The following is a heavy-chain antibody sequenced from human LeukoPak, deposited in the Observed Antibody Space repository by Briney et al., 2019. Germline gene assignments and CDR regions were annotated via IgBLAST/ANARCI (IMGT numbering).Heavy chain of an antibody. D-gene: IGHD6-6*01. CDR2: IYTGETT. CDR1: GGAINSGHFY. J-gene: IGHJ6*03. CDR3: ARVGYSSSSGVYYYYYMDV. V-gene: IGHV4-61*02. Sequence: PSETLSLTCTVSGGAINSGHFYWSWIRQPAGKGLEWIGRIYTGETTTYNPSLKSRVTILVDTSKNQFSLKLSSVTAADTAVYYCARVGYSSSSGVYYYYYMDVWGKGTTVTVSS.